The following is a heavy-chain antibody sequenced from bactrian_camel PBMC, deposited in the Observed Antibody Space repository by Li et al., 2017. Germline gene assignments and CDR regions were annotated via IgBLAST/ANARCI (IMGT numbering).Heavy chain of an antibody. V-gene: IGHV3S63*01. CDR2: IYTVGST. CDR1: GYTSRNYC. Sequence: VQLVESGGGSVEAGGSLTLSCEVSGYTSRNYCLGWFRQSTGKERGGVASIYTVGSTSYANSVKGRFTISRDNAKDMVYLDMNSLRPEDTAVYFCARDVPGPGVDFDYWGQGTQVTVS. CDR3: ARDVPGPGVDFDY. J-gene: IGHJ6*01.